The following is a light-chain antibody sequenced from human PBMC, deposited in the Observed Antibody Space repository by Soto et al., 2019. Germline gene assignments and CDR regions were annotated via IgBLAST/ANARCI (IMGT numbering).Light chain of an antibody. CDR1: QSVSSY. V-gene: IGKV3-11*01. J-gene: IGKJ4*01. CDR2: DAS. Sequence: EIVLTQSPATLSLSPGERATLSCRASQSVSSYLAWYQQKPGQAPRLLIYDASNRATGIPARFSGSGSGTDFPLTISSLEPEDFAVYYCQQLSNWPLTFGGGNKVEIK. CDR3: QQLSNWPLT.